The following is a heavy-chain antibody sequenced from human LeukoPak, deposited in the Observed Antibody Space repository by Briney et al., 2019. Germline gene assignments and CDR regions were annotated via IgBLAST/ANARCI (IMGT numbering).Heavy chain of an antibody. Sequence: GGSLRLSCAASGFTFSSYAMSWVRQAPGKGLEWVSAISGSGGSTYYADSVKGRFTISRDNSKNTLYLQMNSLRAEDTAVYYCAKDSTYYDILTGYSPFNYWGQGTLVTVSS. J-gene: IGHJ4*02. CDR3: AKDSTYYDILTGYSPFNY. CDR2: ISGSGGST. V-gene: IGHV3-23*01. CDR1: GFTFSSYA. D-gene: IGHD3-9*01.